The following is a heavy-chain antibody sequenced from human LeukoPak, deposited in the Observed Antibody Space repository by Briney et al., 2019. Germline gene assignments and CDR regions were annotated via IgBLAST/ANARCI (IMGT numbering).Heavy chain of an antibody. Sequence: ASVKVSCKASGYTFTSYGISWGRQAPGQGLEWMGWISAYNGNTNYAQKLQGRVTMTTDTSTSTAYMELRSLRSDDTAVYYCAKDGGTGYSSGWSEYYFDYWGQGTLVTVSS. CDR3: AKDGGTGYSSGWSEYYFDY. CDR2: ISAYNGNT. V-gene: IGHV1-18*01. CDR1: GYTFTSYG. J-gene: IGHJ4*02. D-gene: IGHD6-19*01.